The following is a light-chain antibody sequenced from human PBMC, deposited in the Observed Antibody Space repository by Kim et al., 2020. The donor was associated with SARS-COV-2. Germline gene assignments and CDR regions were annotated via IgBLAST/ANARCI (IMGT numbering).Light chain of an antibody. CDR3: QTWDSTTVI. CDR1: NWGEKY. CDR2: QDN. V-gene: IGLV3-1*01. Sequence: PEQTARITCSGDNWGEKYTSWYQHKSGQSPVVVIYQDNKRPSGMTARFSGSSSGNTATLTISGTQPMDEADYYCQTWDSTTVIFGGGTQLTVL. J-gene: IGLJ2*01.